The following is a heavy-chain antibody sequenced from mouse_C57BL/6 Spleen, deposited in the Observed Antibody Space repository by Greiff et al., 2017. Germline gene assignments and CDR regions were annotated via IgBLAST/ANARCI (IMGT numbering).Heavy chain of an antibody. D-gene: IGHD1-1*01. V-gene: IGHV1-42*01. CDR2: INPSTGGT. Sequence: EVQLQQSGPELVKPGASVKISCKASGYSFTGYYMNWVKQSPEKSLEWIGEINPSTGGTTYNQKFKAKATLTVDKSSSTAYMQLKSLTSEDSAVYYCARRSYGSSYWYFDVWGTGTTVTVSS. CDR3: ARRSYGSSYWYFDV. CDR1: GYSFTGYY. J-gene: IGHJ1*03.